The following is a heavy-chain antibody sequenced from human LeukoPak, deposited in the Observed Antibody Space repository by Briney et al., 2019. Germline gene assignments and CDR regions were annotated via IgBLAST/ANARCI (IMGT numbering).Heavy chain of an antibody. J-gene: IGHJ4*02. CDR1: GGTFSRYA. CDR2: IIPIFGTA. V-gene: IGHV1-69*13. D-gene: IGHD3-22*01. Sequence: SVKVSCKASGGTFSRYAISLVRQAPGQGLEWMGGIIPIFGTANYAQKFQGRVAITADESTSTAYMELSSLRSEDTAVYYCARGKHDSSGPPEGYWGQGTLVTVSS. CDR3: ARGKHDSSGPPEGY.